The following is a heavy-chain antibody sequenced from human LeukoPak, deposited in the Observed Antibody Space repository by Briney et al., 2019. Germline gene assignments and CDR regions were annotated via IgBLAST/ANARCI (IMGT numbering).Heavy chain of an antibody. CDR2: IYYGGST. CDR1: GGSITTYY. V-gene: IGHV4-59*01. Sequence: SEPLSLTCTVSGGSITTYYYNWIRQPPGKGLEWIGYIYYGGSTNYNPSLKSRVTMSVDTSKKQISLKLNSVTAADTAVYYCARQPALNYYYYMDVWGLGTTVTVSS. D-gene: IGHD6-13*01. CDR3: ARQPALNYYYYMDV. J-gene: IGHJ6*03.